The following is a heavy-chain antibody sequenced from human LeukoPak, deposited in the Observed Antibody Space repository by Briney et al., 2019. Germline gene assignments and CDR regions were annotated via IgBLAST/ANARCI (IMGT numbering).Heavy chain of an antibody. D-gene: IGHD1-26*01. V-gene: IGHV4-59*08. CDR1: GGSISSYY. CDR2: IYYSGST. CDR3: ARQGEWELRGWYFDL. Sequence: SEPLSLTCTVSGGSISSYYWSWIRQPPGKGLEWIGYIYYSGSTNYNPSLKSRVTISVDTSKNQFSLKLSSVTAADTAVYYCARQGEWELRGWYFDLWGRGTLVTVSS. J-gene: IGHJ2*01.